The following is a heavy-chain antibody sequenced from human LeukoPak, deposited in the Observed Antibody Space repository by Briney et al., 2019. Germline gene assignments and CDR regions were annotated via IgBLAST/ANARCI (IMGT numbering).Heavy chain of an antibody. Sequence: WASVKVSCKASGYTFTGYYMHWVRQAPGQGLEWMGWINPNSGGTNYAQKFQGRVTMTRDTSISTAYMELSRLRSDDTAVYYCARDSSGNTYYYYYYMDVWGKGTTVTVSS. CDR3: ARDSSGNTYYYYYYMDV. D-gene: IGHD6-6*01. V-gene: IGHV1-2*02. CDR2: INPNSGGT. CDR1: GYTFTGYY. J-gene: IGHJ6*03.